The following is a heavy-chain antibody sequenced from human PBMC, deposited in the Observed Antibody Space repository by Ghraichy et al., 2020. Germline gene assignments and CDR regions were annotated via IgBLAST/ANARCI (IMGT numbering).Heavy chain of an antibody. Sequence: GESLNISCAASRFTFSSYAMSWVRQAPGKGLEWVSAISGSGGSTYYADSVKGRFTISRDNSKNTLYLQMNSLRAEDTAVYYCAKGHYYDSSGYVPVYYYYGMDVWGQGTTVTVSS. V-gene: IGHV3-23*01. D-gene: IGHD3-22*01. CDR3: AKGHYYDSSGYVPVYYYYGMDV. CDR2: ISGSGGST. J-gene: IGHJ6*02. CDR1: RFTFSSYA.